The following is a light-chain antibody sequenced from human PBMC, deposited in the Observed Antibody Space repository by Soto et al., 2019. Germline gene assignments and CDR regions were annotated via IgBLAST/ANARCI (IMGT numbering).Light chain of an antibody. CDR1: QSVRNY. V-gene: IGKV3-11*01. CDR2: DSS. J-gene: IGKJ1*01. CDR3: QQRSNWPWR. Sequence: EIVLTQSPATLSLSPGERATLSCRASQSVRNYLAWYQQKPGQAPRLLIYDSSNRTTGIPGRFSGSGSGTDFTLSISRLESEDFVVYYCQQRSNWPWRCGQGTKVEIK.